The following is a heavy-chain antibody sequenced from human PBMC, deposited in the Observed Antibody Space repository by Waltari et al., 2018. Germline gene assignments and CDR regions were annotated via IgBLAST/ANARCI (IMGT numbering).Heavy chain of an antibody. D-gene: IGHD2-2*03. CDR2: INQSGRT. J-gene: IGHJ6*02. CDR1: GGSFSGYY. Sequence: QVQLQQWGAGLLKPSETLSLTCAVYGGSFSGYYWSWIRQPPGKGLEWIGEINQSGRTNDNPSLKSRVTISVDTSKNQFSLKLSSVTAADTAVYYCARSGGGYCSSTSCRYYYYYGMDVWGQGTTVTVSS. CDR3: ARSGGGYCSSTSCRYYYYYGMDV. V-gene: IGHV4-34*01.